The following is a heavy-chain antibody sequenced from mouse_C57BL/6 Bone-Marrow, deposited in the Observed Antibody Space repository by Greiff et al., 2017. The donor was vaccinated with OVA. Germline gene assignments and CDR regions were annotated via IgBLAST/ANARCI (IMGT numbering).Heavy chain of an antibody. Sequence: DVQLQESVAELVRPGASVKLSCTASGFNFKNTYMHWVKQRPEQGLEWIGRIDPANGNTKYAPKFQGKATITADTSSNTAYLQLSSLTSEDTAIYYCARECNRVRRSATWFAYWGQGTLVTVSA. CDR2: IDPANGNT. CDR3: ARECNRVRRSATWFAY. J-gene: IGHJ3*01. CDR1: GFNFKNTY. D-gene: IGHD2-14*01. V-gene: IGHV14-3*01.